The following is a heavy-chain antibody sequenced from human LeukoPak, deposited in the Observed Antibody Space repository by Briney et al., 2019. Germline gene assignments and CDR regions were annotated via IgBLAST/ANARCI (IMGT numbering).Heavy chain of an antibody. CDR1: GFTFDIYA. Sequence: PGGSLRLSCAASGFTFDIYAMHWVRQAPGKGLEWLSIISWNSGYIGYADSVKGRFTISRDNAKKSLDLQMNSLRAEDTAFYYCAKVRGTYSSGYFFDYWGQGTLVTVSS. V-gene: IGHV3-9*01. CDR3: AKVRGTYSSGYFFDY. CDR2: ISWNSGYI. J-gene: IGHJ4*02. D-gene: IGHD6-19*01.